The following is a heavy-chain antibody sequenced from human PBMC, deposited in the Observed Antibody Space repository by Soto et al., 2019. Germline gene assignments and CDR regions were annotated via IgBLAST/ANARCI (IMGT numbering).Heavy chain of an antibody. CDR1: GYTFTIYA. J-gene: IGHJ6*02. D-gene: IGHD3-10*01. CDR2: INAGNGNT. V-gene: IGHV1-3*01. Sequence: ASVKVSCTASGYTFTIYAMHWVRQAPGQRLEWMGWINAGNGNTQYSQKLKGRVTITRDTSASTAYMELSSLRSEDTAVYYCARVGYYGSGSYRYYGMDVWGQGTTVTVSS. CDR3: ARVGYYGSGSYRYYGMDV.